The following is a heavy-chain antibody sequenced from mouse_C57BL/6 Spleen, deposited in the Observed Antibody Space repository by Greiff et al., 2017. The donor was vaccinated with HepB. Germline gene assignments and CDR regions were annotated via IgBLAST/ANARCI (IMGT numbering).Heavy chain of an antibody. CDR1: GYSFTDYN. V-gene: IGHV1-39*01. Sequence: KESGYSFTDYNMNWVKQSNGKSLEWIGVINPNYGTTSYNQKFKGKATLTVDQSSSTAYMQLNSLTSEDSAVYYCARSGDYDGGWYFDVWGTGTTVTVSS. CDR2: INPNYGTT. J-gene: IGHJ1*03. CDR3: ARSGDYDGGWYFDV. D-gene: IGHD2-4*01.